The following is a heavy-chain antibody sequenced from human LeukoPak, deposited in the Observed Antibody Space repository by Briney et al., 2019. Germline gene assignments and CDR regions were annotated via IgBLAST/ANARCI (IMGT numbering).Heavy chain of an antibody. Sequence: GGSLRLSCAASGLTFSNYNMNWVRQAPGKGLEWVSSISSSTTFIYYADSVKGRFTVSRDNAKNSLYLQMNSLRAEDTAVYYCARDPKGYYDTSGYYRYFQYWGQGTLVTVSS. J-gene: IGHJ1*01. CDR2: ISSSTTFI. CDR1: GLTFSNYN. D-gene: IGHD3-22*01. CDR3: ARDPKGYYDTSGYYRYFQY. V-gene: IGHV3-21*01.